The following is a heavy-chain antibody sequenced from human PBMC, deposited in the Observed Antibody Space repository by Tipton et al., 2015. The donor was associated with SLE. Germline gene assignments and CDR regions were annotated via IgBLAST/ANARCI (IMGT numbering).Heavy chain of an antibody. Sequence: LTCTVSSGSISSSSYYWGWIRQPPGKGLEWIGSIYSSGSTYYNPSLKSRVTISVDTSKNQFSLKLSSVTAADTAVYYCARLPAYYDFWSGYYPYYFDYWGQGTLVTVSS. CDR2: IYSSGST. V-gene: IGHV4-39*01. CDR1: SGSISSSSYY. J-gene: IGHJ4*02. D-gene: IGHD3-3*01. CDR3: ARLPAYYDFWSGYYPYYFDY.